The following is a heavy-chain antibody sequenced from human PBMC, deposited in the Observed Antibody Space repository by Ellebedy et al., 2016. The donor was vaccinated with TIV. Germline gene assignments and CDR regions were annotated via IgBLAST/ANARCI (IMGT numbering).Heavy chain of an antibody. CDR3: AGVYDSIDY. CDR1: GFTFSSYW. Sequence: PGGSLRLSCAASGFTFSSYWMSWVRQAPGKGREWVANIKQDGSEKYYVDSVKGRFTISRDNAKNSLYLKMNSLRAEDTDVFYCAGVYDSIDYWGQGNLVTVSS. V-gene: IGHV3-7*01. D-gene: IGHD3-22*01. J-gene: IGHJ4*02. CDR2: IKQDGSEK.